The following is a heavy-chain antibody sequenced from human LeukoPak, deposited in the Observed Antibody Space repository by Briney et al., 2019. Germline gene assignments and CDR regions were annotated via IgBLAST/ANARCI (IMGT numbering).Heavy chain of an antibody. J-gene: IGHJ6*02. CDR2: ISSSSSYI. V-gene: IGHV3-21*01. D-gene: IGHD3-3*01. CDR3: ARVPLLRFLEWSTSYYYYGMDV. CDR1: GFTFSSYS. Sequence: GGSLRLSCAASGFTFSSYSMNWVRQAPGKGLEWVSSISSSSSYIYYADSVKGRFTISRDNAKNSLYLQMNSLRAEDTAVYYCARVPLLRFLEWSTSYYYYGMDVWGQGTTVTVSS.